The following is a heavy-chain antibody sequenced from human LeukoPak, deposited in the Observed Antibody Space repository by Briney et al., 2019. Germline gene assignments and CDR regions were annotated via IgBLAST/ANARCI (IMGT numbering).Heavy chain of an antibody. CDR2: IYSGGST. J-gene: IGHJ4*02. CDR3: ARGLNYGGNSRSKYYFEY. D-gene: IGHD4-23*01. V-gene: IGHV3-53*04. CDR1: GFTVSSNY. Sequence: PGGSLRLSCAASGFTVSSNYMSWVRQAPGKGLEWVSVIYSGGSTYYADSVKGRFTISRHNSKNTLYLQMNSMRAEDTAVYYCARGLNYGGNSRSKYYFEYWGQGTLVTVSS.